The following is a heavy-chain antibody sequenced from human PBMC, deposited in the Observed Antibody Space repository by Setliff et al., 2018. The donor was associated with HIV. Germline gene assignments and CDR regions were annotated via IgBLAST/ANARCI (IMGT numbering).Heavy chain of an antibody. V-gene: IGHV4-39*07. Sequence: SETLSLTCTVPDASITITYNYWGWIRQPPGKGLEWIGSIYYSGSTYYNPSLKSRVTISVDTSKNQFSLKLSSVTAADTAFYYCARGFSGDYLFTGYLDVWGKGTTVTVSS. J-gene: IGHJ6*03. D-gene: IGHD3-22*01. CDR3: ARGFSGDYLFTGYLDV. CDR2: IYYSGST. CDR1: DASITITYNY.